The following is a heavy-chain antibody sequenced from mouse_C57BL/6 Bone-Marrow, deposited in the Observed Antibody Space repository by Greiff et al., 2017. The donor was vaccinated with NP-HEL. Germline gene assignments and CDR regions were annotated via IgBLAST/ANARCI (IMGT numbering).Heavy chain of an antibody. D-gene: IGHD1-1*01. V-gene: IGHV14-2*01. J-gene: IGHJ3*01. CDR1: GFNIKDYY. CDR3: ARYYYGSSYLAWFAY. CDR2: IDPEDGET. Sequence: DVKLVESGAELVKPGASVKLSCTASGFNIKDYYMHWVKQRTEQGLEWIGRIDPEDGETKYAPKFQGKATITADTSSNTAYLQLSSLTSEDTAVYYCARYYYGSSYLAWFAYWGQGTLVTVSA.